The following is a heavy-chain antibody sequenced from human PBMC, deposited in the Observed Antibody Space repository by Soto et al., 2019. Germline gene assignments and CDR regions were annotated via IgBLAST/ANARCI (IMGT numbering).Heavy chain of an antibody. CDR2: ISDSTGTI. J-gene: IGHJ5*01. V-gene: IGHV3-48*02. Sequence: GGSLRLSCEVSGFTFSSFSMNWVRQAPGKGLEWVSYISDSTGTIYYADSVKGRFTISRDNAKNSLYLQMDSLRDDDTAVYFCARLGISALDSWGQGALVTVSS. CDR1: GFTFSSFS. CDR3: ARLGISALDS. D-gene: IGHD2-15*01.